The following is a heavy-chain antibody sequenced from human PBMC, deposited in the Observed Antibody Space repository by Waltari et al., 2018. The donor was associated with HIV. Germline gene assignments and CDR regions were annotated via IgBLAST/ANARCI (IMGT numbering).Heavy chain of an antibody. CDR2: INWNGGST. Sequence: VVRPGGSLRLSCAASGITFDDYGMSWVRQAPGKGLEWVSGINWNGGSTGYADSVKGRFTISRDNAKKSLFLQMNSLRAEDTALYYCASGSHYCSGGSCDYYYYDMDVWGQGTTVTVSS. CDR3: ASGSHYCSGGSCDYYYYDMDV. V-gene: IGHV3-20*04. CDR1: GITFDDYG. D-gene: IGHD2-15*01. J-gene: IGHJ6*02.